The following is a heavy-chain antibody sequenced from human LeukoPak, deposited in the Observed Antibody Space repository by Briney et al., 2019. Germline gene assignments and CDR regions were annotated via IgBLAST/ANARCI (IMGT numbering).Heavy chain of an antibody. D-gene: IGHD4-17*01. J-gene: IGHJ2*01. CDR3: AKDGDYAPPRWYFDL. Sequence: GGSLRLSCAASGFTFSSYAMSWVRQAPGKGLEWDSAISGSGGSTYYADSVKGQFTIPRDNSKNTLYLQMNSLRAEDTAVYYCAKDGDYAPPRWYFDLWGRGTLVTVSS. V-gene: IGHV3-23*01. CDR2: ISGSGGST. CDR1: GFTFSSYA.